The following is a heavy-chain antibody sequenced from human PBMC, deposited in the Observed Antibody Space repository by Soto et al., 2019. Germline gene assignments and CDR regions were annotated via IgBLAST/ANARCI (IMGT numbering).Heavy chain of an antibody. CDR2: ISGSGGST. CDR3: AKDRSRVTAAGTPFDY. J-gene: IGHJ4*02. CDR1: GFTFSSYA. Sequence: GGSLILSCAASGFTFSSYAMSWVRQAPGKGLEWVSAISGSGGSTYYADSVKGRFTISRDNSKNTLYLQMNSLRAEDTAVYYCAKDRSRVTAAGTPFDYWGQGTLVTVSS. V-gene: IGHV3-23*01. D-gene: IGHD6-13*01.